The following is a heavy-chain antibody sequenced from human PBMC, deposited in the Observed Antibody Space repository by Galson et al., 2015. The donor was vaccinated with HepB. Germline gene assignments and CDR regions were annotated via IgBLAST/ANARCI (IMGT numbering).Heavy chain of an antibody. D-gene: IGHD3-10*01. CDR1: GGTFSSYA. Sequence: SVKVSCKASGGTFSSYAISWVRQAPGQGLEWMGRIIPILGIANYAQKFQGRVTITADKSTSTAYMELSSLRSEDTAVYYCARGAYYYGSGSYYPFDYWGQGTLVTVSS. V-gene: IGHV1-69*04. CDR3: ARGAYYYGSGSYYPFDY. CDR2: IIPILGIA. J-gene: IGHJ4*02.